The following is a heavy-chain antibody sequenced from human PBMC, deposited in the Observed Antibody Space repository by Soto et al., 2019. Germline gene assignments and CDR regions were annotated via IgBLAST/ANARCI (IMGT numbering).Heavy chain of an antibody. J-gene: IGHJ4*02. D-gene: IGHD2-2*01. CDR1: VFTFSSYA. V-gene: IGHV3-30-3*01. Sequence: GGSLRLSCAASVFTFSSYAMHWVRQAPGKGLEWVAVISYDGSNKYYADSVKGRFTISRDNSKNTLYLQMNSLRAEDTAVYYCARIYCSSTSCPRFGRGYFDYWGQGTLVTVSS. CDR3: ARIYCSSTSCPRFGRGYFDY. CDR2: ISYDGSNK.